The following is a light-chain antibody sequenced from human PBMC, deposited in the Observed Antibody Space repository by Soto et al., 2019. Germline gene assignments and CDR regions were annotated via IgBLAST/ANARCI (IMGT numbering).Light chain of an antibody. Sequence: QSVLTQPPSVSAAPGQKVTISCSGSSSNIGNNYVSWYQHLPGTAPKLLIYDKNKRPSGIPDRVSGSKSGTSATLGITGLQTGDEADYYCGTWDSSLSAWVFGGGTKRTVL. V-gene: IGLV1-51*01. CDR3: GTWDSSLSAWV. CDR2: DKN. J-gene: IGLJ3*02. CDR1: SSNIGNNY.